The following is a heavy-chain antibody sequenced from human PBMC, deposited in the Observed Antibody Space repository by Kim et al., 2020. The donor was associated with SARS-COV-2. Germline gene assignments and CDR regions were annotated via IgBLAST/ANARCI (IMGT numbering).Heavy chain of an antibody. CDR1: GFTFSSYE. V-gene: IGHV3-48*03. J-gene: IGHJ5*02. D-gene: IGHD6-13*01. CDR2: ISSSGSTI. Sequence: GGSLRLSCAASGFTFSSYEMNWVRQAPGKGLEWVSYISSSGSTIYYADSVKGRFTISRDNAKNSLYLQMNSLRAEDTAVYYCARDFEYSSSWYVGWFDPWGQGTLVTVSS. CDR3: ARDFEYSSSWYVGWFDP.